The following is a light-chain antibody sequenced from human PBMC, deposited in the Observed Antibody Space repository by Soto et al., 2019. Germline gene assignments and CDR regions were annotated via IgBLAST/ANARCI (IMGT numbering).Light chain of an antibody. J-gene: IGLJ1*01. CDR2: DVS. CDR3: SSYAGTHIV. Sequence: QSALTQPPSASGSPGQSVAISCTGTSSDVGAYNYVSWYQQPPGKAPKLMIYDVSKRPSGVPDRLSGSKSGNTASLTVSGLQAEDEADYYCSSYAGTHIVFGTGTKLTVL. CDR1: SSDVGAYNY. V-gene: IGLV2-8*01.